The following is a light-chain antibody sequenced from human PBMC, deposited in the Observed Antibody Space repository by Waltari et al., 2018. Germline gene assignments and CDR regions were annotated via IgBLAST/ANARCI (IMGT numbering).Light chain of an antibody. CDR2: GAS. J-gene: IGKJ2*01. CDR1: QRLGQNY. Sequence: VLTQSPGTLSLSPGDRASLSCKASQRLGQNYLAWYQQKPGQAPRLLIFGASSRAAGIPDKFSGSGSGTDFTLTISRLEPEDFAVYYCQQYGSSVLYTFGQGTKLEIK. V-gene: IGKV3-20*01. CDR3: QQYGSSVLYT.